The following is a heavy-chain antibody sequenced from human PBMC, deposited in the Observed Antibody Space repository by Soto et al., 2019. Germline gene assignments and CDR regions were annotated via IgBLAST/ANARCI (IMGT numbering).Heavy chain of an antibody. V-gene: IGHV1-69*13. J-gene: IGHJ5*02. CDR1: GGTFTSYA. D-gene: IGHD3-22*01. CDR2: IIPISGRT. Sequence: SVKVSCKASGGTFTSYALSWVRQAPGQGLEWMGGIIPISGRTNYAQRFQGRVSITADESTTTAYMELASLRSDDTAVYYCALDTSGGAVLFDPWGQGSLVTVFS. CDR3: ALDTSGGAVLFDP.